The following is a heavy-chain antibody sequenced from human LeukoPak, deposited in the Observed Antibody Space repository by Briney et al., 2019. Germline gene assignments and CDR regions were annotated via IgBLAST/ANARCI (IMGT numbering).Heavy chain of an antibody. J-gene: IGHJ3*02. V-gene: IGHV1-46*01. Sequence: ASVKVSCKASGYTFTTYGISWVRQAPGQGLEWMGIINPSGGSTSYAQKFQGRVTMTRDMSTSTVYMELSSLRSEDTAVYYCARDRSRLDIWGQGTMVTVSS. D-gene: IGHD5-12*01. CDR1: GYTFTTYG. CDR2: INPSGGST. CDR3: ARDRSRLDI.